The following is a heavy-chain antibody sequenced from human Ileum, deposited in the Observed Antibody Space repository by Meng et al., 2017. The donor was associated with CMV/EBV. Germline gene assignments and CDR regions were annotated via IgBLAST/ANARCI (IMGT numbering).Heavy chain of an antibody. V-gene: IGHV3-23*01. J-gene: IGHJ4*02. CDR2: ISGSGGST. Sequence: GGSLRLSCAASGFTFSSYAMSWVRQAPGKGPEWVSAISGSGGSTYYADSVKGRFTISRDNSKNTLCLQMNSLRAEDTAVYYCAKDVYSSSSGLSFDYWGQGTLVTVSS. CDR1: GFTFSSYA. CDR3: AKDVYSSSSGLSFDY. D-gene: IGHD6-6*01.